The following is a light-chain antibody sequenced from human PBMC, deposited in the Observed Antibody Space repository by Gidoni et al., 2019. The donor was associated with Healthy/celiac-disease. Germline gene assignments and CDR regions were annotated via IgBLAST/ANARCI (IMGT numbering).Light chain of an antibody. CDR1: QSLRHSNGYNY. CDR3: MQALQTPLT. J-gene: IGKJ3*01. V-gene: IGKV2-28*01. CDR2: LGS. Sequence: DIVMTPPPLSLHVTPGAPASSSCRFSQSLRHSNGYNYLDWYLQKPGQSPQLLIYLGSNRASGVPDRFSGSGSGTDFTLKISRVEAEDVGVYYCMQALQTPLTFGPGTKVDIK.